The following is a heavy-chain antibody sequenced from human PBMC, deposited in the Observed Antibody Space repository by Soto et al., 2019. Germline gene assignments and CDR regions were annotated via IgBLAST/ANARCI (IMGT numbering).Heavy chain of an antibody. CDR3: AGDTYYDFWSGYYRDYYYYGMDV. Sequence: SVKVSCKASGGTFSSYAISWVRQAPGQGLEWMGGIIPIFGTANYAQKFQGRVTITADESTSTAYMELSSLRSEDTAVYYCAGDTYYDFWSGYYRDYYYYGMDVWGQGTTVTVSS. J-gene: IGHJ6*02. V-gene: IGHV1-69*13. D-gene: IGHD3-3*01. CDR2: IIPIFGTA. CDR1: GGTFSSYA.